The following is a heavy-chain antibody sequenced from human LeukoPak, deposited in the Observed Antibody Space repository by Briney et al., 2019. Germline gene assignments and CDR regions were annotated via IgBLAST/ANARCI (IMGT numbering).Heavy chain of an antibody. CDR2: ISGSGGST. CDR1: GFTFSSCA. CDR3: AKDRERRRITIFGVVIIGSFDY. D-gene: IGHD3-3*01. J-gene: IGHJ4*02. V-gene: IGHV3-23*01. Sequence: GGSLRLSCAASGFTFSSCAMSWVRQAPGKGLEWVSAISGSGGSTYYADSVKGRFTISRDNSKNTLYLQMNSLRAEDTAVYYCAKDRERRRITIFGVVIIGSFDYWGQGTLVTVSS.